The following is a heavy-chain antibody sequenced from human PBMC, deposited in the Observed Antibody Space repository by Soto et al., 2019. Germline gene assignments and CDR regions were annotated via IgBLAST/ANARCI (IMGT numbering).Heavy chain of an antibody. V-gene: IGHV4-59*08. CDR1: GGSISSYY. CDR3: ARGDIVVVPAASPHHAFDI. J-gene: IGHJ3*02. CDR2: IYYSGST. D-gene: IGHD2-2*01. Sequence: SETLSLTCTVSGGSISSYYWSWIRQPPGKGLEWIGYIYYSGSTNYNPSLKSRVTISVNMSKNQFALKLSSMTPADTAVYYCARGDIVVVPAASPHHAFDIWGQGTMVTVSS.